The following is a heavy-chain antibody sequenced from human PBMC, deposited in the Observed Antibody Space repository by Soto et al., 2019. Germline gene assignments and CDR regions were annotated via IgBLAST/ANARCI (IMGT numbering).Heavy chain of an antibody. CDR1: GYTFTSYC. J-gene: IGHJ4*02. CDR2: INPSGGST. Sequence: GASVKVSCKASGYTFTSYCIHWVRQAPAQGLEWMGIINPSGGSTSYAQKFQGRVTMTRDTSTSTVYMELSSLRSEDTAVYYCASATYYDFWSGSGLYFDYWGQGTLVTVSS. V-gene: IGHV1-46*01. D-gene: IGHD3-3*01. CDR3: ASATYYDFWSGSGLYFDY.